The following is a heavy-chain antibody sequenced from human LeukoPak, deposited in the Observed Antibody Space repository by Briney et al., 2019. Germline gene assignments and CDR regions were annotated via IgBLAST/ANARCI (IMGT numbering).Heavy chain of an antibody. Sequence: PGGSLRLSCAAAGFTFSTYSMNWVRQPPGKGLEWVSYISSSSSSTIYYADSVKGRFTISRDNAKNSLYLQMNSLRDEDTAVYYCARGASRGFDYWGHGTLVTVSS. CDR1: GFTFSTYS. D-gene: IGHD5-24*01. CDR3: ARGASRGFDY. J-gene: IGHJ4*01. V-gene: IGHV3-48*02. CDR2: ISSSSSSTI.